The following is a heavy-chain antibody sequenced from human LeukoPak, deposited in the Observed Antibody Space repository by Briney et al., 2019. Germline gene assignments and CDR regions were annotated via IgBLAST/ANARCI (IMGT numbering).Heavy chain of an antibody. V-gene: IGHV3-33*08. D-gene: IGHD6-19*01. CDR3: AKASGWPNDYYYYYMDV. Sequence: GGSLRLSCAASGFTFSSYAMSWVRQAPGKGLEWVAVIWYDGSNKYYADSVKGRFTISRDNSKNTLYLQMNSLRAEDTAVYYCAKASGWPNDYYYYYMDVWGKGTTVTVSS. CDR2: IWYDGSNK. CDR1: GFTFSSYA. J-gene: IGHJ6*03.